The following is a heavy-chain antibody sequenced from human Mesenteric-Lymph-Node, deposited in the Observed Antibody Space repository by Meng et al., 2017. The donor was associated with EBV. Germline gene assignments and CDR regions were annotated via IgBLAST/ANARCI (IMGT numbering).Heavy chain of an antibody. CDR2: IYYSGST. J-gene: IGHJ5*02. D-gene: IGHD1-26*01. Sequence: QLQLQESGPGLVKPSETLSLMCTVSGGSISSASYYWGWIRQPPGKGLEWIGSIYYSGSTYYSPSLKSRVTISVDTSKNQFSLKLSSVTAADTAVYYCARGGSLGGSYAPWGQGTLVTVSS. CDR3: ARGGSLGGSYAP. CDR1: GGSISSASYY. V-gene: IGHV4-39*07.